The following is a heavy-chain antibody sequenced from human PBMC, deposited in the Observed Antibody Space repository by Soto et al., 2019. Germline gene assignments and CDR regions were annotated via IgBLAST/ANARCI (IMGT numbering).Heavy chain of an antibody. CDR3: ARNWNLALVPAAYFDS. V-gene: IGHV4-39*01. D-gene: IGHD2-2*01. Sequence: TSETLSLTCTVSNFSVLTSIYYWAWIRQPPGKGLEWVGTVYYTGTTYYNPSLQSRVTISIDTSKNQFPLNLNSVTAADTAVYYCARNWNLALVPAAYFDSWGQGTLVTVSS. CDR2: VYYTGTT. CDR1: NFSVLTSIYY. J-gene: IGHJ4*02.